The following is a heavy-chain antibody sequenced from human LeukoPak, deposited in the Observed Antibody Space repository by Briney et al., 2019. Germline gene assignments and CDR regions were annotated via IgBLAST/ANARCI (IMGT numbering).Heavy chain of an antibody. J-gene: IGHJ3*02. V-gene: IGHV3-23*01. CDR3: AKDQWEYSYDHDAFDI. D-gene: IGHD5-18*01. CDR1: GFTFSSYG. CDR2: ISGSGGST. Sequence: QPGGSLRLSCAASGFTFSSYGMHWVRQAPGKGLEWVSAISGSGGSTYYADSVKGRFTISRDNSKNTLYLQMNSLRAEDTAVYYCAKDQWEYSYDHDAFDIWGQGTMVTVSS.